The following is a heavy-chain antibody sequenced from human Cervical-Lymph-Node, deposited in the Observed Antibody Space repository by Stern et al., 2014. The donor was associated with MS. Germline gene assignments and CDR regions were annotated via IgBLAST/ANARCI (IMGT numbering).Heavy chain of an antibody. CDR3: ARESRQLIVIQYYSYGMDV. Sequence: QVQLQESGPGLVKPSQTLSLTCTVSGGSIKSGSHYWNWIRQPAGKGLEWIGLISASGTTDFNPSLTSRVTMSIDTSNHPISLKLYSVTAADTAVYYCARESRQLIVIQYYSYGMDVWGQGTTVTVSS. D-gene: IGHD2-21*01. CDR2: ISASGTT. J-gene: IGHJ6*02. V-gene: IGHV4-61*02. CDR1: GGSIKSGSHY.